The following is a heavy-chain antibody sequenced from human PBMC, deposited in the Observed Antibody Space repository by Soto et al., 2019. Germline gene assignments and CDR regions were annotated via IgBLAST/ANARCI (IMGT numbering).Heavy chain of an antibody. J-gene: IGHJ6*02. CDR2: IYSGGST. Sequence: EVQLVETGGGLIQPGGSLRLSCAASGFTVSSNYMSWVRQAPGKGLEWVSVIYSGGSTYYADSVKGRFTISRDNSKNTRYLQMNSLRAEDTAVYYCARAIAAYYDGMDVWGQGTTVTVSS. V-gene: IGHV3-53*02. CDR3: ARAIAAYYDGMDV. D-gene: IGHD6-13*01. CDR1: GFTVSSNY.